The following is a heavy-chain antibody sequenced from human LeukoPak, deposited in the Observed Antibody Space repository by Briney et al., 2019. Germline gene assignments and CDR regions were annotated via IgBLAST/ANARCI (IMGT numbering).Heavy chain of an antibody. CDR2: ISGSGAST. D-gene: IGHD2-15*01. V-gene: IGHV3-23*01. J-gene: IGHJ3*02. CDR1: GFTFSSYA. Sequence: GGSLRLSCAASGFTFSSYAMNWVRQAPGKGLEWVSGISGSGASTYYADSVKGRFTISRDNSKNTLYVQMNSLRADVTAGYYCAKGRGSFTDFDICGQGTTVSVSS. CDR3: AKGRGSFTDFDI.